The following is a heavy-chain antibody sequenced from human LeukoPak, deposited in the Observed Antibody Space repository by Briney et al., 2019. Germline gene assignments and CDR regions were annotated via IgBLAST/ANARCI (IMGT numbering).Heavy chain of an antibody. D-gene: IGHD3-3*01. CDR1: GDSISSGYY. J-gene: IGHJ5*02. Sequence: KSSETLSLTCAVSGDSISSGYYWGWVRQPAGKGLEWIGRIYTSGSTNYNPSLKSRVTISVDTSKNQFSLKLSSVTAADTAVYYCARASYINYDFWSGYYNNWFDPWGQGTLVTVSS. CDR3: ARASYINYDFWSGYYNNWFDP. CDR2: IYTSGST. V-gene: IGHV4-61*02.